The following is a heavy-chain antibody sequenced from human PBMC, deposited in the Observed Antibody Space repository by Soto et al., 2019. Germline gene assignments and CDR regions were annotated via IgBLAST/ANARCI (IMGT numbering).Heavy chain of an antibody. CDR3: AKDDSSGWYDY. V-gene: IGHV4-30-2*01. CDR2: IYHSGST. Sequence: PSETLSLTCAVSGGSISSGGYSWSWIRQPPGKGLEWIGYIYHSGSTYYNPSLKSRVTISVDRSKNQFSLKLSSVTAADTAVYYCAKDDSSGWYDYWGQGTLVTVSS. CDR1: GGSISSGGYS. D-gene: IGHD6-19*01. J-gene: IGHJ4*02.